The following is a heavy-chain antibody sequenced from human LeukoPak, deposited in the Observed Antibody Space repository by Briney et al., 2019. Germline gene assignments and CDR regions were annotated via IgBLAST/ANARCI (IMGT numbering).Heavy chain of an antibody. CDR3: AKDGVVVVVAAIPYYYYMDV. CDR1: GFTFSSYG. J-gene: IGHJ6*03. V-gene: IGHV3-23*01. D-gene: IGHD2-15*01. CDR2: ISGSGGST. Sequence: GGSLRLSCAASGFTFSSYGMSWVRQAPGKGLEWVSAISGSGGSTYYADSVKGRFTISRDNSKNTLYLQMNSLRAEDTAVYYCAKDGVVVVVAAIPYYYYMDVWGKGTTVTISS.